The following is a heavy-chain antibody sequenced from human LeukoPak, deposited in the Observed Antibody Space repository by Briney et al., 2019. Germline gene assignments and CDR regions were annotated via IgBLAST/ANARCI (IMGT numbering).Heavy chain of an antibody. Sequence: SQTLSLTCAISGDSVSSNSAAWNWIRQSPSRGLEWLGRTYYRSKWYNDYAVSVKSRITINPDTSKNQFSLQLNSVTPEDTAVYYCARSEGGWGGWYDPAEYFQHWGQGTLVTVSS. CDR2: TYYRSKWYN. D-gene: IGHD6-19*01. CDR3: ARSEGGWGGWYDPAEYFQH. J-gene: IGHJ1*01. CDR1: GDSVSSNSAA. V-gene: IGHV6-1*01.